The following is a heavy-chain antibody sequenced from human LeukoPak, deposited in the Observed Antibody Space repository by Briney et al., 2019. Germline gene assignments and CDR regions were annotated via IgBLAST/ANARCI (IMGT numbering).Heavy chain of an antibody. CDR2: ISTGGGST. D-gene: IGHD4-17*01. Sequence: PGGPLRLSCAASGFTFSNYAMSWVRQAPGKGLEWVSSISTGGGSTYYADSVKGRFTISRDNSKNTLYLQMNSLRGEDTAVYYCAKLKRDAGGTVTTYSLSGYYVDYWGQGTLVTVSS. CDR1: GFTFSNYA. J-gene: IGHJ4*02. V-gene: IGHV3-23*01. CDR3: AKLKRDAGGTVTTYSLSGYYVDY.